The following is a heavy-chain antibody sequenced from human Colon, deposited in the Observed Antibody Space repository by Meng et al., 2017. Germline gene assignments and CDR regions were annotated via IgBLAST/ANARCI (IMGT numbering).Heavy chain of an antibody. V-gene: IGHV4-34*02. CDR1: GGSFSGFY. J-gene: IGHJ5*02. CDR2: IDHFGIS. CDR3: ATGLRHGDWFDP. D-gene: IGHD4-17*01. Sequence: QWQIQQGGAGLLKPSEPLSLTCAVSGGSFSGFYWSWIRQPPGKGLEWIGEIDHFGISNYNSSLKGRLTMSVDTSKKQISLTLTSVTAADTAVYYCATGLRHGDWFDPWGPGTLVTVSS.